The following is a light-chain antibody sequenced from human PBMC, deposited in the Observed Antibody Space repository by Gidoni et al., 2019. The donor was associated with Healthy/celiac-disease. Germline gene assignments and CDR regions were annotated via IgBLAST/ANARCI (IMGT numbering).Light chain of an antibody. V-gene: IGLV2-23*01. CDR1: SSDVGSYNL. CDR2: EGS. CDR3: CSYAGSSTFYV. Sequence: QSALTQPASVSGSPGQSITISCTGTSSDVGSYNLVSWYQQHPGKAPKLMMYEGSNRPSGVSKRFSGSKSGNTASLTISGLQAEDEADYYCCSYAGSSTFYVFGTGTKVTVL. J-gene: IGLJ1*01.